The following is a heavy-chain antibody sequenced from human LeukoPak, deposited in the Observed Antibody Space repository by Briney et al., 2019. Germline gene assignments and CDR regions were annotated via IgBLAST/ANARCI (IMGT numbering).Heavy chain of an antibody. CDR3: ATVRFRITMVRGVESLFDY. J-gene: IGHJ4*02. Sequence: GASVKVSCKVSGYTLTELSMHWVRQAPGKGLEWMGGFDPEDGETIYAQKFQGRVTMTEDTSTDTAYMELSSLRSEDTAVYYCATVRFRITMVRGVESLFDYWGQGTLVTVSS. V-gene: IGHV1-24*01. D-gene: IGHD3-10*01. CDR1: GYTLTELS. CDR2: FDPEDGET.